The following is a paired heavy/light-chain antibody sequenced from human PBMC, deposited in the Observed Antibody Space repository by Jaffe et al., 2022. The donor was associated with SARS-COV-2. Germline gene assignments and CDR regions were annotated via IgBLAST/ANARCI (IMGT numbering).Heavy chain of an antibody. CDR3: ARSGDRTYDLWAGYYRLAFDI. J-gene: IGHJ3*02. V-gene: IGHV4-59*01. D-gene: IGHD3-3*01. Sequence: QVQLQQSGPGLVKPSETLSLTCSVSGGSISTYYWSWIRQPPGKGLEWIGHIYYTGSTNYNPSLKSRVTMSVDTPKNQFFLKLSSVTAADTAVYYCARSGDRTYDLWAGYYRLAFDIWGQGTMVTVSS. CDR1: GGSISTYY. CDR2: IYYTGST.
Light chain of an antibody. J-gene: IGKJ1*01. V-gene: IGKV4-1*01. CDR2: WAS. Sequence: DIVMTQSPDSLAVSLGERATINCKSSQSVLYSSNDKNYLAWYQQKPGRPPKVLIYWASDRESGVPDRFSGSGSGTDFTLTISSLQAEDVAVYYCQQYYSTPPTFGQGTKVEI. CDR3: QQYYSTPPT. CDR1: QSVLYSSNDKNY.